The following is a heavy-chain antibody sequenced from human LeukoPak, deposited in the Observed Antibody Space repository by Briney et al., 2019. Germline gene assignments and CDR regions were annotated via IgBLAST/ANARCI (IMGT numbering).Heavy chain of an antibody. CDR3: TSWGDTTAEYSQR. J-gene: IGHJ1*01. CDR1: GFTFSSYW. Sequence: PGGSLRLSCAASGFTFSSYWMNWARQAPGKGLEWVAHINPDGRDTYYVDSVKGRFTISRGNAQNSMYLQMNSLRVEDTAVYYCTSWGDTTAEYSQRWGQGTLVTVSS. D-gene: IGHD2-21*02. V-gene: IGHV3-7*01. CDR2: INPDGRDT.